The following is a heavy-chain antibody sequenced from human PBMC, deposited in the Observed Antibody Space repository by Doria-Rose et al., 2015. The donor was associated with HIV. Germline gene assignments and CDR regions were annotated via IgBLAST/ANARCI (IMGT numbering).Heavy chain of an antibody. D-gene: IGHD3-3*01. V-gene: IGHV4-31*03. CDR1: GASVSSRGYY. Sequence: SETLSFTCSVSGASVSSRGYYWNWIRQVPGKGLESLGYTYYTGTSDYSPSLKSRLNMAVDTSKNQFSLKLSFVTVADTAVYYCARMGSYRELDYWGQGALVIVSA. J-gene: IGHJ4*02. CDR3: ARMGSYRELDY. CDR2: TYYTGTS.